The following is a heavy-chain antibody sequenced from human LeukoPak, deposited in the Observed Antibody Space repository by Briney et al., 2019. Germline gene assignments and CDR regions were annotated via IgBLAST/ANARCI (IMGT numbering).Heavy chain of an antibody. V-gene: IGHV1-69*04. CDR3: AGDDYYDSSGYYYLGAFDI. CDR1: GGTFSSYA. J-gene: IGHJ3*02. CDR2: IIPIFGIA. D-gene: IGHD3-22*01. Sequence: ASVKVSCKSSGGTFSSYANSWLRQPPAQGLEWVGMIIPIFGIANYAQKFQGRVTITADKSTSTAYMELSSLRSEDTAVYYCAGDDYYDSSGYYYLGAFDIWGQGTMVTVSS.